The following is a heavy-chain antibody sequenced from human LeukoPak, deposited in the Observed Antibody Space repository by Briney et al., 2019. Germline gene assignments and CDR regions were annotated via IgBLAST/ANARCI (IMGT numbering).Heavy chain of an antibody. D-gene: IGHD3/OR15-3a*01. CDR1: GGSFSGYY. V-gene: IGHV4-34*01. CDR2: INHSGST. Sequence: SQTLSLTCAVYGGSFSGYYWSWIRQPPGKGLEWIGKINHSGSTNYNPSLKSRVTISIDTSKNQFSLKLSSVTAADTAVYYCARGRGVVFGTYTSGYYFQYWGQGALVTVSS. J-gene: IGHJ4*02. CDR3: ARGRGVVFGTYTSGYYFQY.